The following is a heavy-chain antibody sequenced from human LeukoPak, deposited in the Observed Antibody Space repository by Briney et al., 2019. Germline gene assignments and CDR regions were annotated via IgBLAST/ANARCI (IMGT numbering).Heavy chain of an antibody. D-gene: IGHD3-3*01. V-gene: IGHV4-39*01. CDR1: GGFISSSNFH. CDR2: IYNSGRT. Sequence: SETLSLTCTVSGGFISSSNFHWAWIRQPPGKGLEWIGSIYNSGRTYYNSSLKSRVTISVDTSKNQFSLKLSSVTAADTAVYYCARGIIRGPAYYDFWSGYVGFDYWGQGTLVTVSS. CDR3: ARGIIRGPAYYDFWSGYVGFDY. J-gene: IGHJ4*02.